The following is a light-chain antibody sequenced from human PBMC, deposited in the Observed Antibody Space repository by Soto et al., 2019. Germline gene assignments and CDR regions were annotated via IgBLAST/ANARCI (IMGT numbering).Light chain of an antibody. V-gene: IGKV4-1*01. CDR1: QRVLYSSNNKNY. CDR2: WAS. Sequence: DIVMTQSPDSLAVSLGERATINCKSSQRVLYSSNNKNYLAWYQQKPGQPPKLLIYWASTRESGVPDRFSGSGSGTDFTLTISSLQAEDVAVYYCQQYYSNLWTFGQGTKVEIK. CDR3: QQYYSNLWT. J-gene: IGKJ1*01.